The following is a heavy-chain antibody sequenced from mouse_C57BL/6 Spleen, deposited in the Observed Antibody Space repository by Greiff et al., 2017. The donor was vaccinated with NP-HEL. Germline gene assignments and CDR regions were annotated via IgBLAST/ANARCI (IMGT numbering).Heavy chain of an antibody. CDR1: GYTFTGYW. CDR3: ARKGVLRVREGLYYLDY. Sequence: VQRVESGAELMKPGASVKLSCKATGYTFTGYWIEWVKQRPGHGLEWIGEILPGSGSTNYNEKFKGKATFTADTSSNTAYMQLSSLTTEGSAIYYCARKGVLRVREGLYYLDYWGQGTTLTVSS. CDR2: ILPGSGST. J-gene: IGHJ2*01. V-gene: IGHV1-9*01. D-gene: IGHD1-1*01.